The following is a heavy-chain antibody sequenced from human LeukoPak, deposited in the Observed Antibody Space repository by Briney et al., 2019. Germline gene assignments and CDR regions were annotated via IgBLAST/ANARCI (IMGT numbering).Heavy chain of an antibody. Sequence: ASVKVSCKGSGYTFTSYGISWGRQAPGQGLAWVGWNSAYNGNTHYAQTLQGRVTMTTDTSTSTAYTELRSLRSDDTAVYYCARDLPSMGGVFDYWGQGSLVTVSS. CDR3: ARDLPSMGGVFDY. J-gene: IGHJ4*02. V-gene: IGHV1-18*01. CDR2: NSAYNGNT. CDR1: GYTFTSYG. D-gene: IGHD6-6*01.